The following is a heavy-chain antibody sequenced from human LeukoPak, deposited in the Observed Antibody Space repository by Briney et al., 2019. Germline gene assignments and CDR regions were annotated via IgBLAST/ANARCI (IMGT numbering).Heavy chain of an antibody. J-gene: IGHJ3*02. V-gene: IGHV3-30*04. CDR3: ARDLQDDIVVVIPYRRGRITYAFDI. Sequence: PGRSLRLSCAASGFTFSSYAMHWVRQAPGKGLEWVAVISYDGSNKYYAGSVKGRFTISRDNSKNTLYLQMNSLRAEDTAVYYCARDLQDDIVVVIPYRRGRITYAFDIWGQGTMVTVSS. CDR1: GFTFSSYA. CDR2: ISYDGSNK. D-gene: IGHD3-22*01.